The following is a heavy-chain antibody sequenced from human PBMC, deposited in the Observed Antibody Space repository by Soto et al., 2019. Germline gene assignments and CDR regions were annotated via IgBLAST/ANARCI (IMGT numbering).Heavy chain of an antibody. CDR1: GGAVSSGSYY. CDR3: ARGSGPNDAFDI. J-gene: IGHJ3*02. D-gene: IGHD2-15*01. V-gene: IGHV4-61*01. Sequence: QVQLQESGPGLVKPSETLSLTCTVSGGAVSSGSYYWSWIRQPPGKGLECIGYIYYSGSTNYNPSLKSRVTKTVDTSKKQLSLKISSVTAADTAVYYGARGSGPNDAFDIWGQGTMVTVSS. CDR2: IYYSGST.